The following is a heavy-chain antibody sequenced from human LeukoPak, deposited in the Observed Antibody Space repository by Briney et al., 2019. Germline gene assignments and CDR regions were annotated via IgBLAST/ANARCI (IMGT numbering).Heavy chain of an antibody. CDR3: ARLLPRTGTTAYYFHNDMDV. CDR1: GVSISSSNSY. V-gene: IGHV4-39*07. J-gene: IGHJ6*03. D-gene: IGHD1-1*01. Sequence: SETLSLTCTVSGVSISSSNSYWGWIRQPPGKGLEWIGSIYYSGNTYYNPSLKSRVIISIDTSKNQFSLKLSSVTAADTADYYCARLLPRTGTTAYYFHNDMDVWGKGTTVTISS. CDR2: IYYSGNT.